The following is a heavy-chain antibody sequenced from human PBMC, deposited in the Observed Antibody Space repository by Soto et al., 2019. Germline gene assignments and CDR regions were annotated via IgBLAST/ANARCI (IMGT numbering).Heavy chain of an antibody. CDR3: AKDPRGYSYAFYWFDP. D-gene: IGHD5-18*01. CDR1: GFTFSSYG. V-gene: IGHV3-30*18. J-gene: IGHJ5*02. Sequence: GGSLRLSCAASGFTFSSYGMHWVRQAPGKGLERVAVISYDGSNKYYADSVKGRFTISRDNSKNTLYLQMNSLRAEDTAVYYCAKDPRGYSYAFYWFDPWGQGTLVTVSS. CDR2: ISYDGSNK.